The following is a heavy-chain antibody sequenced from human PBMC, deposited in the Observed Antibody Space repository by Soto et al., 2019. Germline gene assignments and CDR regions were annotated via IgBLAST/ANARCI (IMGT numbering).Heavy chain of an antibody. J-gene: IGHJ4*02. CDR3: ARGFTRYCSSTSCYHLDY. CDR1: GCTFSSYA. V-gene: IGHV1-69*13. Sequence: SVKVSCNASGCTFSSYAISWVRQAPGQGLEWMGGIIPIFGTANYAQKFQGRVTITADESTSTAYMELSSLRSEDTAVYYCARGFTRYCSSTSCYHLDYWGQGTLVTVSS. D-gene: IGHD2-2*01. CDR2: IIPIFGTA.